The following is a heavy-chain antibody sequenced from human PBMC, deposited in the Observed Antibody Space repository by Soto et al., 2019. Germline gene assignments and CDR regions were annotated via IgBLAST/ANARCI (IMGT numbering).Heavy chain of an antibody. CDR1: EFTFSNYG. CDR3: ARDDEYSGNGMDV. Sequence: QVQLVESGGGVVQPGRSLRLSCTASEFTFSNYGVHWVRQAPGKGLEWVAVILNDGSNRYHADSVKDRLTISRDNSKNTLYLQMNSLRAEDTAVYYCARDDEYSGNGMDVWGQGTTVTVS. J-gene: IGHJ6*02. CDR2: ILNDGSNR. D-gene: IGHD3-10*01. V-gene: IGHV3-33*01.